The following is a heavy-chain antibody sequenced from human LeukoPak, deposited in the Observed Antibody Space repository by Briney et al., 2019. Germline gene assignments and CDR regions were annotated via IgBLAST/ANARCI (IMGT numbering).Heavy chain of an antibody. V-gene: IGHV3-64*01. CDR1: GFTFSSYA. CDR3: ARDRTMVRGVIGYMDV. J-gene: IGHJ6*03. CDR2: ISSNGGST. Sequence: GGSPRLSCAASGFTFSSYAMHWVRQAPGKGLEYVSAISSNGGSTYYANSVKGRFTISRDNSKNTLYLQMGSLRAEDMAVYYCARDRTMVRGVIGYMDVWGKGATVTVSS. D-gene: IGHD3-10*01.